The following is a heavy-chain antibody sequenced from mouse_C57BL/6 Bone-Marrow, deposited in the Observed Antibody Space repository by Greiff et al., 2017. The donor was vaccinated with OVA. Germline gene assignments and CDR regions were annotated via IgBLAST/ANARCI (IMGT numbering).Heavy chain of an antibody. CDR3: ARRDYSNSWFAY. CDR2: ISSGSSTI. J-gene: IGHJ3*01. V-gene: IGHV5-17*01. Sequence: DVHLVESGGGLVKPGGSLKLSCAASGFTFSDYGMHWVRQAPEKGLEWVAYISSGSSTIYSADTVKGRFTISRDNAKNTLFLQMTSLRSEDTAMYYCARRDYSNSWFAYWGQGTLVTVSA. D-gene: IGHD2-5*01. CDR1: GFTFSDYG.